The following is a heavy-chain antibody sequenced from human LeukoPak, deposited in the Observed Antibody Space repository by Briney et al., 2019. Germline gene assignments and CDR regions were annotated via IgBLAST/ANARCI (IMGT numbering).Heavy chain of an antibody. D-gene: IGHD5-18*01. J-gene: IGHJ6*03. CDR1: GGSISSSSYY. V-gene: IGHV4-39*07. CDR3: ARGVSYGFYYYYYYMDV. CDR2: IYYSGST. Sequence: SETLSLTCTVSGGSISSSSYYWGWIRQPPGKGLEWIGSIYYSGSTYYNPSLKSRVTISVDTSKNQFSLKLSSVTAADTAVYYCARGVSYGFYYYYYYMDVWGKGTTVTVSS.